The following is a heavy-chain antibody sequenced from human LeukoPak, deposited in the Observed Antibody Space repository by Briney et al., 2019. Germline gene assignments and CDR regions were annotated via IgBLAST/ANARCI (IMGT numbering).Heavy chain of an antibody. J-gene: IGHJ4*02. CDR3: ARATGVEMATIGVIYIDY. Sequence: PSETLSLTCTVSGGSISSYYWSWIRQPPGKGLEWIGYIYYSGSTNYNPSLKSRVTISVDTSKNQFSLKLSSVTAADTAVYYCARATGVEMATIGVIYIDYWGQGTLVTVSS. D-gene: IGHD5-24*01. V-gene: IGHV4-59*12. CDR1: GGSISSYY. CDR2: IYYSGST.